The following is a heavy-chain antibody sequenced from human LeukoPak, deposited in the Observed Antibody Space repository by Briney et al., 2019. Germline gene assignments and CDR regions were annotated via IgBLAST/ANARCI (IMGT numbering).Heavy chain of an antibody. V-gene: IGHV3-48*02. Sequence: QTGGSLRLYCAVSGFTFSSYSMNWVRQAPGKGLEWVSYVSSGSSTIYYTDSVKGRFTISRDNAKNSLYLQMNSLRDEDTAVYYCARDPPADYWGQGTLVTVSS. J-gene: IGHJ4*02. CDR3: ARDPPADY. CDR2: VSSGSSTI. CDR1: GFTFSSYS.